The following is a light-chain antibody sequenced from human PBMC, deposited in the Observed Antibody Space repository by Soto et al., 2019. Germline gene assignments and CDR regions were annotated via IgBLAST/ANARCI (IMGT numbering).Light chain of an antibody. Sequence: EVVLTQSPGTLSLSPGERATLSCRASQSVSTDSLAWYQQRPGQAPRPLIYAASRRATGTPDRFSGSGSGTDFTLTISRLEPEDFAVYYCQQYGSSELTFGPGTKVDIK. CDR3: QQYGSSELT. J-gene: IGKJ3*01. CDR2: AAS. V-gene: IGKV3-20*01. CDR1: QSVSTDS.